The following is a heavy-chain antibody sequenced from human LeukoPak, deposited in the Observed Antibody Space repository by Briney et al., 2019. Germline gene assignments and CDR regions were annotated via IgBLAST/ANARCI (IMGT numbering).Heavy chain of an antibody. J-gene: IGHJ4*02. V-gene: IGHV3-7*01. D-gene: IGHD2-2*01. Sequence: GGSLRLSCAASGFTVSSNYMSWVRQAPGKGLEWVANIKQDGSEKYYVDSVKGRFTISRDNAKNSLYLQMNSLRAEDTAVYYCARDPRYCSSTSCSNFDYWGQGTLVTVSS. CDR3: ARDPRYCSSTSCSNFDY. CDR1: GFTVSSNY. CDR2: IKQDGSEK.